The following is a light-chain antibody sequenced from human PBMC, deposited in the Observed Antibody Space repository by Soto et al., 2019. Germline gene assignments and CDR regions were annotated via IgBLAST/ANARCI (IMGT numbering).Light chain of an antibody. CDR1: QSISSW. CDR2: DAS. J-gene: IGKJ5*01. Sequence: DIQMIQSPSTLSASVGDRVTITCRASQSISSWLAWYQQKPGKAPKLLIYDASSLESGVPSRFSGSGSGTEFTLTISSLQPDDFATYYCQQYNSPSITFGQGTRLEIK. V-gene: IGKV1-5*01. CDR3: QQYNSPSIT.